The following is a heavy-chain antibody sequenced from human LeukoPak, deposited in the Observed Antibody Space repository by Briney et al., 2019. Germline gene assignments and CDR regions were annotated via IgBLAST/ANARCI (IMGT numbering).Heavy chain of an antibody. D-gene: IGHD3-22*01. J-gene: IGHJ4*02. CDR3: ARPENYYDSSGLDY. CDR2: INPSGGGT. V-gene: IGHV1-46*01. CDR1: GYAFISYY. Sequence: ASVKGSCKASGYAFISYYMHWVRQAPGQGLEWIGIINPSGGGTRYAQKFQGRVTMTRDTSTSTVYMELSSLRSEDTAVYYCARPENYYDSSGLDYWGQGTLVTVSS.